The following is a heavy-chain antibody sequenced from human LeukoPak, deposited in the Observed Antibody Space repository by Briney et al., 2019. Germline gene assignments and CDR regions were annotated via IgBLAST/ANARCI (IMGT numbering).Heavy chain of an antibody. CDR3: AKKRSSGGATQFDY. J-gene: IGHJ4*02. V-gene: IGHV3-23*01. Sequence: GGSLRLSCVASGFTFSSYGMSWVRQAPGKGLEWVSSTSGSGDDTYYADSVKGRSTLSRGNSKNTLYLQMNSLRADDTAVYYCAKKRSSGGATQFDYWGQGTLVTVSS. CDR1: GFTFSSYG. CDR2: TSGSGDDT. D-gene: IGHD2-15*01.